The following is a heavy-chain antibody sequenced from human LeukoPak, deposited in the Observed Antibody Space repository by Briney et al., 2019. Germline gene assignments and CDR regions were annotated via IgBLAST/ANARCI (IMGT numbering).Heavy chain of an antibody. V-gene: IGHV4-34*01. CDR2: INHSGST. CDR3: ARAVEYNFWSGLQRRAATFDY. Sequence: SETLSLTCAVYGGSFSGYYWSWIRQPPGKGLEWIGKINHSGSTNYNPSLKSRVTISVDTSKNQFSLKLTSVTAADTAVYYCARAVEYNFWSGLQRRAATFDYWGQGTLVTVSS. J-gene: IGHJ4*02. CDR1: GGSFSGYY. D-gene: IGHD3-3*01.